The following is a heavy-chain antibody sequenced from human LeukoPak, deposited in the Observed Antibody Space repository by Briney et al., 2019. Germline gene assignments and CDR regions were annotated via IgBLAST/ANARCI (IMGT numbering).Heavy chain of an antibody. Sequence: GGSLRLSCAASGFTFGDSYMAWIRQTPGKGLAGISYITGLSRTIYYADSVRGRFTISRDNGKNSLYLQMNSLRAEDTAVYYCARDRFDNRRGGAGYFDLWGRGTLVAVSS. CDR3: ARDRFDNRRGGAGYFDL. CDR2: ITGLSRTI. J-gene: IGHJ2*01. CDR1: GFTFGDSY. V-gene: IGHV3-11*04. D-gene: IGHD3-22*01.